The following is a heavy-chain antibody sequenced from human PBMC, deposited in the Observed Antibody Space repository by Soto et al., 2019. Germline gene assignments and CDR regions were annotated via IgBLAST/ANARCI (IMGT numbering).Heavy chain of an antibody. Sequence: QVQLVQSGAEVRKPRSSVKVSCKAPGGTCSTYIISWVRQAPGQGLVWMGRIIPSPYLASYAEKFPGRVTVTAYRSTSTAYMELTSLKSEDNAVYSCARGRMATRGDAFDLCGQGTMVTGSA. CDR2: IIPSPYLA. V-gene: IGHV1-69*02. J-gene: IGHJ3*01. CDR1: GGTCSTYI. CDR3: ARGRMATRGDAFDL. D-gene: IGHD2-8*01.